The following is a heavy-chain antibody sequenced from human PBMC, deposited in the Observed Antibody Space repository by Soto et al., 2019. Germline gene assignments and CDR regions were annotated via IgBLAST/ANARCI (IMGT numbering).Heavy chain of an antibody. Sequence: EVQLLESGGGLVQPGGSLRLSCAAAGFPFSSYNMIWVRQAPGKRLEGVSGIGPIGVGPTYADSVKGRFTISRDNTKNTLLLQMNRLRVEDMVMYYCAIDQNRNDGYWRQGTLVTVSS. D-gene: IGHD1-1*01. J-gene: IGHJ4*02. CDR2: IGPIGVGP. V-gene: IGHV3-23*01. CDR3: AIDQNRNDGY. CDR1: GFPFSSYN.